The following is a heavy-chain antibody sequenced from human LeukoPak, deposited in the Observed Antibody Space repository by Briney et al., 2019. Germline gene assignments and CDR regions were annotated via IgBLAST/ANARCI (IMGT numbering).Heavy chain of an antibody. CDR3: ARQGYTSSWYAY. Sequence: GESLKISCKGSGYSFTSYWNGWVRQMPGKSLEWMGIIYPGDSDTRYTPSFQGQVTISADKSISTAYLQWSSLNASDTALYYCARQGYTSSWYAYWGQGTLVTVSS. J-gene: IGHJ4*02. CDR2: IYPGDSDT. D-gene: IGHD6-13*01. CDR1: GYSFTSYW. V-gene: IGHV5-51*01.